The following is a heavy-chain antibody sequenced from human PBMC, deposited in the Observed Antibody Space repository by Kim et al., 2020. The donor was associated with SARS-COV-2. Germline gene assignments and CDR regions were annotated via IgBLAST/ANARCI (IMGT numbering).Heavy chain of an antibody. CDR2: ITTSSRPT. V-gene: IGHV3-48*04. Sequence: GGSLRLSCVASGFTFSSYHMNWVRQAPGKGLELLSFITTSSRPTYYADSVGGRFTISRDNAKNSLYLHMNSLRAEDTAVYFCTREDYRAMDVWGQGTTVTVSS. J-gene: IGHJ6*02. CDR1: GFTFSSYH. D-gene: IGHD4-4*01. CDR3: TREDYRAMDV.